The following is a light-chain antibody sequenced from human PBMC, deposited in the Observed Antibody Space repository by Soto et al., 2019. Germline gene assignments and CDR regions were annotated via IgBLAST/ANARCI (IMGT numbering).Light chain of an antibody. CDR2: GAS. J-gene: IGKJ2*01. CDR3: QRSYTTPH. Sequence: DIQMTQSPSSLSASVGDRVTITCRASQGISSYLNWYQQKPGKAPKLLIYGASSLQSGAPSRFSGSGPETDFTLTISSLQPEVFATYYCQRSYTTPHFGQGPKLEIK. V-gene: IGKV1-39*01. CDR1: QGISSY.